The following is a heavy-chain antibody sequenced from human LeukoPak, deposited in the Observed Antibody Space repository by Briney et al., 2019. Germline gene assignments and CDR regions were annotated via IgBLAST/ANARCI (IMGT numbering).Heavy chain of an antibody. J-gene: IGHJ4*02. V-gene: IGHV1-2*02. CDR2: INPNSGGT. D-gene: IGHD1-26*01. Sequence: GASVKVSCKASGYTFTGYYMHWVRQAPGQGLEWMGWINPNSGGTNYAQKFQGRVTMTRDTSISTAYTELSRLRSDDTAVYYCARPFNLVGAIPAFDYWGQGTLVTVSS. CDR1: GYTFTGYY. CDR3: ARPFNLVGAIPAFDY.